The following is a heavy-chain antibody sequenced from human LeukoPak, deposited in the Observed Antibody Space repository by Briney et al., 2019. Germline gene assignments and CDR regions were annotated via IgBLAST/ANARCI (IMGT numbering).Heavy chain of an antibody. CDR1: GFTFSDYY. V-gene: IGHV3-11*05. CDR3: AKDYKAVAGTFDY. Sequence: PGGSLRLSCAASGFTFSDYYMSWIRQAPGKGLEWVSYISSGSSYTNYADSVKGRFTISRDNAKNSVYLQMNSLRAEDTAVYYCAKDYKAVAGTFDYWGQGTLVTVSS. D-gene: IGHD6-19*01. J-gene: IGHJ4*02. CDR2: ISSGSSYT.